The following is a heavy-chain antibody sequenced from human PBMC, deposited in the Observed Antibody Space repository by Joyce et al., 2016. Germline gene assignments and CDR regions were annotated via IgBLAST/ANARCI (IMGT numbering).Heavy chain of an antibody. J-gene: IGHJ4*02. D-gene: IGHD6-19*01. CDR1: GYNFTTSG. Sequence: QVQLVQSGAEVKKPGASVTVSCKASGYNFTTSGINWVRQAPGQGLEWMGWISTYNGNTNYTDKLQGRVTITTDTSTSTACMELRSLRSDDTAIYYCARSTGGWRGFWDFWGRGTLVSVSS. V-gene: IGHV1-18*01. CDR3: ARSTGGWRGFWDF. CDR2: ISTYNGNT.